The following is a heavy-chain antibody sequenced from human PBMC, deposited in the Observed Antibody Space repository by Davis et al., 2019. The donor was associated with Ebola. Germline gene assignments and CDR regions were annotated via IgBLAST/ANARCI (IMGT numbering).Heavy chain of an antibody. J-gene: IGHJ6*02. Sequence: ESLKISCAVYGGSFSGYYWSWIRQPPGKGLEWIGEINHSGSTNYNPSLKSRVTISVDTSKNQFSLKLSSVTAADTAVYYCARERRIVVVPAAAHYYYYGMDVWGQGTTVTVSS. CDR1: GGSFSGYY. D-gene: IGHD2-2*01. V-gene: IGHV4-34*01. CDR2: INHSGST. CDR3: ARERRIVVVPAAAHYYYYGMDV.